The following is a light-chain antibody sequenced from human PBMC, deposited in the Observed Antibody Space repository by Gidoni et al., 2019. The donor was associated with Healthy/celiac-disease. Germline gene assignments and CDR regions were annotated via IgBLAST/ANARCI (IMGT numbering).Light chain of an antibody. Sequence: DIQMTQSPSSLSASVGDRVTITCQASQSISSYLNWYQQKPGKAPKLLIYAASSLQSGVPSRFSGSGSGTDFTLTISSLQPEDFATYYWQQSYSTPLTFGGGTKVEIK. CDR2: AAS. V-gene: IGKV1-39*01. J-gene: IGKJ4*01. CDR3: QQSYSTPLT. CDR1: QSISSY.